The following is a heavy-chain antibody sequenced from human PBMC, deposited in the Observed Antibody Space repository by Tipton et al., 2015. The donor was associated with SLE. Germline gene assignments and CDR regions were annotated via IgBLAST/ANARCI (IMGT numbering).Heavy chain of an antibody. Sequence: GSLRLSCAVSGFSFSTYSMNWVRQAPGKGLEWVSSIRSSSSSIYYADSVKGRFTISRDNSKNTLYLQMNSLRAEDTAVYYCARGKWYFDYWGQGALVTVSS. CDR2: IRSSSSSI. V-gene: IGHV3-21*01. J-gene: IGHJ4*02. CDR1: GFSFSTYS. D-gene: IGHD2-8*01. CDR3: ARGKWYFDY.